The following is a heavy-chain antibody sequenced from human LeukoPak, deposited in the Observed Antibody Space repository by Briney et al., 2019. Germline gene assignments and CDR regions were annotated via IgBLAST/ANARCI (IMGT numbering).Heavy chain of an antibody. V-gene: IGHV3-21*01. CDR2: ISSSSSYI. CDR3: ARVVRDTAMANFDY. CDR1: GFTFSSYS. J-gene: IGHJ4*02. Sequence: GGSLRLSCAASGFTFSSYSMNWVRQAPGKGLEWVSSISSSSSYIYYADSVKGRFTISRDNAKNSLYLQMNSLRAEDTAVYYCARVVRDTAMANFDYWGQGTLVTVSS. D-gene: IGHD5-18*01.